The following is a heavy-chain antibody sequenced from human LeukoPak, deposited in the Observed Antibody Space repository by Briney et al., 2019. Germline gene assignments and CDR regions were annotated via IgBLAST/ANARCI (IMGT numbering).Heavy chain of an antibody. Sequence: QAGGSLRLSCAASGFTFSSYGMHWVRQAPGKGLEWVAFIRYDGSNKYYADSVKGRFTISRDNSKNTLYLQMNSLRAEDTAVYYCVISRITGTYNWFDPWGQGTLVTVSS. J-gene: IGHJ5*02. CDR3: VISRITGTYNWFDP. CDR1: GFTFSSYG. V-gene: IGHV3-30*02. D-gene: IGHD1-7*01. CDR2: IRYDGSNK.